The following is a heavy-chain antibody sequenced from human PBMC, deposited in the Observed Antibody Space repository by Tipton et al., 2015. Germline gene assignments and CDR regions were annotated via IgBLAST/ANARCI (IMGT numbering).Heavy chain of an antibody. CDR1: GGSVSSGSYY. CDR3: ARENLEDRPANSYSFDY. V-gene: IGHV4-61*01. Sequence: TLSLTCTVSGGSVSSGSYYWSWIRQPPGKGLEWIGYIYFSDTTHYNPSLKSRITISLNTSKNQFSLKMSSVTAADTAVYFCARENLEDRPANSYSFDYWGQGSLVTVSS. D-gene: IGHD1-7*01. CDR2: IYFSDTT. J-gene: IGHJ4*02.